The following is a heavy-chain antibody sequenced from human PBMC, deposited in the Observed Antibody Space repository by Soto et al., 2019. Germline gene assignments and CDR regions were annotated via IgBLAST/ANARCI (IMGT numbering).Heavy chain of an antibody. J-gene: IGHJ4*02. CDR2: ISGSGGST. V-gene: IGHV3-23*01. CDR3: AKWTGSDSSGYYYDFGDYYFDY. Sequence: PGGSLRLSCAASGFTFSSYAMSWVRQAPGKGLEWVSAISGSGGSTYYADSVKGRFTISRDNSKNTLYLQMNSLRAEDTAVYYCAKWTGSDSSGYYYDFGDYYFDYWGQGTLVTVSS. D-gene: IGHD3-22*01. CDR1: GFTFSSYA.